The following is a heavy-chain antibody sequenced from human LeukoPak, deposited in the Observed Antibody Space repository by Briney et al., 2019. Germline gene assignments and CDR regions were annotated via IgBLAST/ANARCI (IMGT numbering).Heavy chain of an antibody. CDR3: ARSIAAPGRWFDS. CDR2: IYYSGGT. Sequence: SETLSLTCTVSGGSISSYYWSWIRQPPGKGLESIGYIYYSGGTNYNPSLMSRVTISVDTSKNQFSLKLSSVTAADTALYYCARSIAAPGRWFDSWGQGTLVTVSS. J-gene: IGHJ5*01. D-gene: IGHD6-13*01. CDR1: GGSISSYY. V-gene: IGHV4-59*08.